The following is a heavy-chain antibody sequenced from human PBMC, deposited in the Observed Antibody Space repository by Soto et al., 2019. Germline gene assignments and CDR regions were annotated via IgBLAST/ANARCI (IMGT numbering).Heavy chain of an antibody. V-gene: IGHV4-34*01. CDR3: ASGLRYCSSTSCYRFSWFDP. J-gene: IGHJ5*02. CDR1: GGSFSGYY. Sequence: PSETLSLTCAVYGGSFSGYYWGWIRQPPGKGLEWIGEVNHSGSTNYNPSLKSRVTISVDTSKNQFSLKLSSVTAADTAVYYCASGLRYCSSTSCYRFSWFDPWGQGTLVTVS. D-gene: IGHD2-2*01. CDR2: VNHSGST.